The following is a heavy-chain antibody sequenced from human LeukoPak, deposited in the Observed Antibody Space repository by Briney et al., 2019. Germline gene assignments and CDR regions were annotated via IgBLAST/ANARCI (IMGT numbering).Heavy chain of an antibody. Sequence: PGGSLRLSCAASGFTFSSYSMNWVRQAPGKGLEWVSSISSSSSYIYYADSVKGRFITSRDKAQYSLYLQMNSLRAEDTAVYYCARCIVGATTDHARYYYYMDVWGKGTTVTVSS. CDR3: ARCIVGATTDHARYYYYMDV. V-gene: IGHV3-21*01. CDR1: GFTFSSYS. J-gene: IGHJ6*03. D-gene: IGHD1-26*01. CDR2: ISSSSSYI.